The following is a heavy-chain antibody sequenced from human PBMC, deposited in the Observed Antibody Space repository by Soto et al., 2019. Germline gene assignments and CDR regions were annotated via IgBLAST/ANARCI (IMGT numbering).Heavy chain of an antibody. CDR1: GFSFTGYY. CDR2: INAHSGGT. D-gene: IGHD6-6*01. CDR3: AKDLTRQLAYWLDP. J-gene: IGHJ5*02. V-gene: IGHV1-2*02. Sequence: ASVKVCFKASGFSFTGYYIHWLRQAPGQGLEWMGWINAHSGGTDYSQKFHGRVTLTRDTSISTAYMTLSSLRSDDTAIYYCAKDLTRQLAYWLDPWGQGTKVTVSS.